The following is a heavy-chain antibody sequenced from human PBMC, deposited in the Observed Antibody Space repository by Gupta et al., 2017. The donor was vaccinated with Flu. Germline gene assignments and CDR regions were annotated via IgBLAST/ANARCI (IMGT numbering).Heavy chain of an antibody. CDR2: IRSLYDGGTT. J-gene: IGHJ4*02. V-gene: IGHV3-15*01. CDR1: GFAFSPAW. CDR3: ATDNTGYDSAPFFDN. D-gene: IGHD1-1*01. Sequence: EGQLVESVGGLVKPGESLRLSCAASGFAFSPAWRRWVGQGTGKGMEWVGRIRSLYDGGTTDYASHVKGRCSISRDERTWYLQMSGIKTEDTAVDYCATDNTGYDSAPFFDNWGKGTRVTVST.